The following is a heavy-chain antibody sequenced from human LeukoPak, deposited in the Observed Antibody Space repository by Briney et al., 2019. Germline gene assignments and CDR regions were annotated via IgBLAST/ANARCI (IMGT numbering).Heavy chain of an antibody. Sequence: ASVKVSCKASGYTFTSYGISWVRQAPGQGLEWMGWISAYNGNTNYAQKLQGRVTMTTDTSTSTAYMELRSLRSDDTAVYYCARDKGILWFGELLEFDYWGQGTLVTVSS. D-gene: IGHD3-10*01. CDR1: GYTFTSYG. CDR3: ARDKGILWFGELLEFDY. J-gene: IGHJ4*02. CDR2: ISAYNGNT. V-gene: IGHV1-18*04.